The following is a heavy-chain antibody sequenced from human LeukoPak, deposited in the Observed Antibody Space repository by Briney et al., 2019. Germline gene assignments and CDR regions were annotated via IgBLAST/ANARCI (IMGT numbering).Heavy chain of an antibody. CDR3: ARLSGWYVDPGY. CDR1: GYSFTSYW. J-gene: IGHJ4*02. Sequence: PGASLQISCKGSGYSFTSYWIGWVRQVPGKGLEWMGIIYPGDSDTRYTPPFQGQVTISADKSISTAHLQWSSLKASDTAMYYCARLSGWYVDPGYWGQGTLVTVSS. V-gene: IGHV5-51*01. D-gene: IGHD6-19*01. CDR2: IYPGDSDT.